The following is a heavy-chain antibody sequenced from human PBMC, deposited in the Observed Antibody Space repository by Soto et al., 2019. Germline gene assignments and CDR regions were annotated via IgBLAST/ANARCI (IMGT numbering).Heavy chain of an antibody. V-gene: IGHV1-69*01. CDR3: ARVDGSGYYYAY. CDR2: IIPIFGPA. J-gene: IGHJ4*02. D-gene: IGHD3-22*01. CDR1: GGTFSTYT. Sequence: QVQLVQSGAEVKKPGSSVKVSCNASGGTFSTYTISWVRQAPGQGLEWMGGIIPIFGPADYAQKFQGRVTITADESTSTAYMELSSLRSGDTAVYYCARVDGSGYYYAYWGQGTLVTVSS.